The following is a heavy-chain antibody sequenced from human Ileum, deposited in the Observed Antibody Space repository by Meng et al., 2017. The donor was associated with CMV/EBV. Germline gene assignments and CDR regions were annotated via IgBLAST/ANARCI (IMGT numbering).Heavy chain of an antibody. J-gene: IGHJ4*02. CDR2: IKNKRDSYIT. Sequence: SGFIFSAHYMDWFRQAPGKGLEWVARIKNKRDSYITEYAASVRGRFTISRDDSKNSLYLEVNSLKTEDTAVYYCGRDSMKGGGFDCWGQGVLVTVSS. D-gene: IGHD3-10*01. CDR1: GFIFSAHY. V-gene: IGHV3-72*01. CDR3: GRDSMKGGGFDC.